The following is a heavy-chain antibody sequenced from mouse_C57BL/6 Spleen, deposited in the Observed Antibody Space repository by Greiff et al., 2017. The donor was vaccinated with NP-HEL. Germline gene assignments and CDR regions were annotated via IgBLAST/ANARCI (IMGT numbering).Heavy chain of an antibody. V-gene: IGHV5-17*01. CDR1: GFTFSDYG. CDR3: ARPSYSDAMDY. CDR2: ISSGSSTI. Sequence: DVKLVESGGGLVKPGGSLKLSCAASGFTFSDYGMHWVRQAPEKGLEWVAYISSGSSTIYYADTVKGRFTISRDNAKNTLFLQMTSLRSEDTAMYYCARPSYSDAMDYWGQGTSVTVSS. D-gene: IGHD1-1*01. J-gene: IGHJ4*01.